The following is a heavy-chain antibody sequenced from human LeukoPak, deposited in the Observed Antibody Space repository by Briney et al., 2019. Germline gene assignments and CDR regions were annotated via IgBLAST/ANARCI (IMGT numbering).Heavy chain of an antibody. Sequence: SETLSLTCTVSGGSISSSSYYWSWIRQPPGKGLEWIGEINHSGSTNYNPSLKSRVTISVDTSKNQFSLKLSSVTAADTAVYYCARGLHDIADTAMVSGAYYYYGMDVWGQGTTVTVSS. CDR1: GGSISSSSYY. V-gene: IGHV4-39*07. CDR2: INHSGST. D-gene: IGHD5-18*01. CDR3: ARGLHDIADTAMVSGAYYYYGMDV. J-gene: IGHJ6*02.